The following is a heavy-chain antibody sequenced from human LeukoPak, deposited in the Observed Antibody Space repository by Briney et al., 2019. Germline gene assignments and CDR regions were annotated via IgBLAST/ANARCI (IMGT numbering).Heavy chain of an antibody. CDR1: GFTFSSYA. CDR3: AKDLLVGYYYDSSGYFPPGY. J-gene: IGHJ4*02. D-gene: IGHD3-22*01. CDR2: ISYDGSNK. V-gene: IGHV3-30*04. Sequence: PGRSLRLSCAASGFTFSSYAMHWVRQAPGKGLEWVAVISYDGSNKYYADSVKGRFTISRDNSKNTLYLQMNSLRAEDTAVYYCAKDLLVGYYYDSSGYFPPGYWGQGTLVTVSS.